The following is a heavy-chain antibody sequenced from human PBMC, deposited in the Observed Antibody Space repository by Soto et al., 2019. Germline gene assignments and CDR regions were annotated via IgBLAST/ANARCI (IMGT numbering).Heavy chain of an antibody. J-gene: IGHJ6*02. Sequence: SVKVSCKASGGTFSSYAISWVRQAPGQGLEWMGGIIPILGTANYAQKFQGRVTITADKSTSTAYMELSSLRSEDTAVYYCAGGRWDIVVVPADYYYYGMDVWGQGTTVTVSS. CDR1: GGTFSSYA. CDR3: AGGRWDIVVVPADYYYYGMDV. D-gene: IGHD2-2*01. V-gene: IGHV1-69*10. CDR2: IIPILGTA.